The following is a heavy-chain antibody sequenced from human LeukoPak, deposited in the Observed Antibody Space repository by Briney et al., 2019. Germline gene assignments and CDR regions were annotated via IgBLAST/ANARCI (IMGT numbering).Heavy chain of an antibody. CDR3: AIPQGPVDV. CDR2: IYYSGST. V-gene: IGHV4-39*01. Sequence: SETLSLTCTVSGGSISSSSYYWGWIRQPPGKGLEWIGSIYYSGSTYYNPSLKSRVTISVDTSKNQFSLKLSSVTAADTAVYYCAIPQGPVDVWGQGTTVTASS. J-gene: IGHJ6*02. CDR1: GGSISSSSYY.